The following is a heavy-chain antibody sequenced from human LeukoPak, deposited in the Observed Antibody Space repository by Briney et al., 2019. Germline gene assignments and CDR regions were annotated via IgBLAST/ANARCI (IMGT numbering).Heavy chain of an antibody. CDR2: IYPDDSDT. Sequence: GESLKISCKGSGYSFASYRIGWVRQMPGKGLEWMGIIYPDDSDTRYSPSFQGHVTISADKSISTAYLQWSSLKASDTAMYYCARPPYGGKYYYGMDVWGQGTTVTVSS. D-gene: IGHD4-23*01. V-gene: IGHV5-51*01. CDR1: GYSFASYR. J-gene: IGHJ6*02. CDR3: ARPPYGGKYYYGMDV.